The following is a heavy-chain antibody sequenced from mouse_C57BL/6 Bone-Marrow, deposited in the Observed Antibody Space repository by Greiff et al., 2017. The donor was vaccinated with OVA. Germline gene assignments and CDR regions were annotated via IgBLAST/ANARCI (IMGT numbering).Heavy chain of an antibody. CDR2: SRNKANDYTT. CDR1: GFTFSDFY. V-gene: IGHV7-1*01. J-gene: IGHJ2*01. D-gene: IGHD1-1*01. Sequence: DVKLVESGGGLVQSGRSLRLSCATSGFTFSDFYMEWVRQAPGKGLEWIAASRNKANDYTTEYSASVKGRFIVSRDTSQSILYLQMNALRAEDTAIYYCARGAEGTTVVAPDYWGQGTTLTVSS. CDR3: ARGAEGTTVVAPDY.